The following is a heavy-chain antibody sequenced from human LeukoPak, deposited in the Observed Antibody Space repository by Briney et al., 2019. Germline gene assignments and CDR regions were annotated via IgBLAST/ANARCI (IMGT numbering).Heavy chain of an antibody. D-gene: IGHD6-13*01. Sequence: ASVTVSCMASVYTFTSYDINWVRQAPGQGLEWMGWMNPNSGNTCYAQKFQGRATMTRNTSISTAYMELSSLRSEDTAVYYGAREDSSSWSSGFDYWGQGALVTVSS. CDR2: MNPNSGNT. CDR3: AREDSSSWSSGFDY. J-gene: IGHJ4*02. CDR1: VYTFTSYD. V-gene: IGHV1-8*01.